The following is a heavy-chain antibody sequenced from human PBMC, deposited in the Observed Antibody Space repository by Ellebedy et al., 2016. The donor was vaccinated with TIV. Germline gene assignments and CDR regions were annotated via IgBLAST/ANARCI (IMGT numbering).Heavy chain of an antibody. Sequence: AASVKVSCKASAYTFTSYYMHWVLQAPGQGLEWRGIINPNGGSTSYAQKFQGRVTMTRDTSTSTVYMDLSSLRSEDTAVYYCARELYYYGSGLIVDYYGMDVWGQGTTVTVSS. CDR1: AYTFTSYY. V-gene: IGHV1-46*01. D-gene: IGHD3-10*01. J-gene: IGHJ6*02. CDR3: ARELYYYGSGLIVDYYGMDV. CDR2: INPNGGST.